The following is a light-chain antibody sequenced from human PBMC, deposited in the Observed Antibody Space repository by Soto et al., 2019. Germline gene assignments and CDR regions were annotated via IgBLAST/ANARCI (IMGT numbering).Light chain of an antibody. CDR1: QSVSSN. Sequence: EIVMTQSPATLSVSPGERATLSCRASQSVSSNLAWYQQKPCQAPRLLIYGASTSATGIPARFSGSGSGTAFTLTISSLQSEDFEVYYCQQYDNWPYTFGQGTKLEIK. V-gene: IGKV3-15*01. CDR2: GAS. CDR3: QQYDNWPYT. J-gene: IGKJ2*01.